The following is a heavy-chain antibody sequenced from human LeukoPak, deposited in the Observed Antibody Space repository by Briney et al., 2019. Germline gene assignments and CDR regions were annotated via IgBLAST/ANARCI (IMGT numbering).Heavy chain of an antibody. CDR3: TRAVDSSGWYVNGFGY. V-gene: IGHV3-49*04. J-gene: IGHJ4*02. CDR1: GFTFGDYA. Sequence: GGSLRLSCTTSGFTFGDYAMTWVRQAPGKGLEWVGFIRSKAYGGTTEYAASVKGRFTISRDDSKSIAYLQMNSLKTEDTAVYYCTRAVDSSGWYVNGFGYWGQGTLVTVSS. D-gene: IGHD6-19*01. CDR2: IRSKAYGGTT.